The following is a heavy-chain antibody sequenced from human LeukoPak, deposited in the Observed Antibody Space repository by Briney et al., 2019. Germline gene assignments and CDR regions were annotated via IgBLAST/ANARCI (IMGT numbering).Heavy chain of an antibody. CDR3: ASEGYYYDSSGRKGGDY. V-gene: IGHV4-39*01. J-gene: IGHJ4*02. CDR2: IYYSGST. Sequence: PSETLSLTCTVSGGSISSYYWGWIRQPPGKGLEWIGSIYYSGSTYYNPSLKSRVTISVDTSKNQFSLKLSSVTAADTAVYYCASEGYYYDSSGRKGGDYWGQGTLVTVSS. CDR1: GGSISSYY. D-gene: IGHD3-22*01.